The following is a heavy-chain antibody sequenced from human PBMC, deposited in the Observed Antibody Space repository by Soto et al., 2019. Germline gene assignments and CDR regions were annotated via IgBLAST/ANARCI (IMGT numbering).Heavy chain of an antibody. CDR3: ATNSGWFNT. J-gene: IGHJ5*02. D-gene: IGHD3-10*01. Sequence: EFQVLQSGGGLVQPGGSLTLSCAASGFPFSSTDMTWVRQAPGKGLEWVSTIDGSGGTTYYADSVKGRFTISRDNSINTVFLQMNSLRADDTALYFCATNSGWFNTWGQGALVTVSS. CDR2: IDGSGGTT. V-gene: IGHV3-23*01. CDR1: GFPFSSTD.